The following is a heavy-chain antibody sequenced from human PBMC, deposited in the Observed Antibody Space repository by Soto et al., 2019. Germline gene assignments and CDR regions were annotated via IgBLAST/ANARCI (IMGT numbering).Heavy chain of an antibody. CDR2: ISSSSSYI. V-gene: IGHV3-21*01. Sequence: GGSLRLSCAASGFTFSSYSMNWVRQAPGKGLEWVSSISSSSSYIYYADSVKGRFTISRDNAKNSLYLQMNGLRAEDTAVYYCARFDGVVVPAAYFDYWGQGTLVTVSS. D-gene: IGHD2-2*01. CDR1: GFTFSSYS. J-gene: IGHJ4*02. CDR3: ARFDGVVVPAAYFDY.